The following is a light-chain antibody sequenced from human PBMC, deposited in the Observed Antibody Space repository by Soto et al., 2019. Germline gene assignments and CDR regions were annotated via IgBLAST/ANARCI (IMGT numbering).Light chain of an antibody. CDR3: QQYNSWPRT. V-gene: IGKV3-15*01. J-gene: IGKJ1*01. CDR1: QSVKNK. Sequence: EIVMTQSPATLSVSPGEGATLSCRASQSVKNKLAWHQQKPGQAPRLLIYDASNRATGIPARFSGSGSGTEFTLTISSLQPEDFAVYYCQQYNSWPRTFGQGTKVDIK. CDR2: DAS.